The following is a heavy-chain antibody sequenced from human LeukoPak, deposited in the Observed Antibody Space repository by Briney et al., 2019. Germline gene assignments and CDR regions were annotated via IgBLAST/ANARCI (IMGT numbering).Heavy chain of an antibody. V-gene: IGHV3-48*03. Sequence: GGSLRLSCAASGFTFSSYEMNWVRQAPGKGLEWVSYISSSGSTIYYADSVKGRFTISRDNAKNSLYLQMNSLRAEDTAVYYCARDGDGPSSGYYDILTGYSDYWGQGTLVTVSS. J-gene: IGHJ4*02. D-gene: IGHD3-9*01. CDR3: ARDGDGPSSGYYDILTGYSDY. CDR2: ISSSGSTI. CDR1: GFTFSSYE.